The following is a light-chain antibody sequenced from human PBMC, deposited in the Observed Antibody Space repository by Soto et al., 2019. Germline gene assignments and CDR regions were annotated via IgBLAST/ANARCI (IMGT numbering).Light chain of an antibody. CDR2: ATS. CDR3: QPYDNWPPP. V-gene: IGKV3-15*01. CDR1: QRVSNN. Sequence: EIVMTQSPATLSVSPGERATLSCRASQRVSNNLAWYQQRPGRSPRLLIYATSTRATGIPARFSGSGSGTEFTLTISSLQSEDFAVYYCQPYDNWPPPFGQGTRLEIK. J-gene: IGKJ5*01.